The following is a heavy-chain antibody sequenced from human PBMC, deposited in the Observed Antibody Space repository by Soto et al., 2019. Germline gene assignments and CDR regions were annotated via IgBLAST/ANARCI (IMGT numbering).Heavy chain of an antibody. CDR2: ISSSGGTI. CDR1: GFSFSAYS. CDR3: AIDLGTMTVALRGYAFDI. J-gene: IGHJ3*02. V-gene: IGHV3-48*02. Sequence: EVQLVESGGDLVQPGGSLRLSCVASGFSFSAYSMNWVRQAPGKGLEWVSYISSSGGTIYYADSVRGRFTISRDKAKNSLYLQRNSLRDEDTAVYYCAIDLGTMTVALRGYAFDIWGQGTMVTVPS. D-gene: IGHD3-22*01.